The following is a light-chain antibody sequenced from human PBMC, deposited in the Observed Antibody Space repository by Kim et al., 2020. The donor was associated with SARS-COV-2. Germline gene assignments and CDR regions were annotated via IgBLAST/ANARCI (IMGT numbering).Light chain of an antibody. Sequence: SYELTQPPSVSVSPGQTASISCSGDKSGDEFACWYQQKPGQAPVLVIYQDTKRPSGIPERFSGSNSGKTATLTISGTQAMDAADYYCQAWDTSTAVFGGG. CDR3: QAWDTSTAV. CDR2: QDT. J-gene: IGLJ3*02. V-gene: IGLV3-1*01. CDR1: KSGDEF.